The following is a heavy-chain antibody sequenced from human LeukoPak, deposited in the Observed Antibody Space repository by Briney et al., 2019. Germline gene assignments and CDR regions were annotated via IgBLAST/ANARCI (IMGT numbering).Heavy chain of an antibody. J-gene: IGHJ4*02. CDR3: ASTWSGYYGSGTDY. CDR2: ISSSSSYI. V-gene: IGHV3-21*01. D-gene: IGHD3-10*01. Sequence: GGSLRLSCAASGFTFISYSMNWVRQPPGKGLEWVSSISSSSSYIYYADSVKGRFTISRDNAKNSLYLQMNSLRAEDTAVYYCASTWSGYYGSGTDYWGQGTLVTVSS. CDR1: GFTFISYS.